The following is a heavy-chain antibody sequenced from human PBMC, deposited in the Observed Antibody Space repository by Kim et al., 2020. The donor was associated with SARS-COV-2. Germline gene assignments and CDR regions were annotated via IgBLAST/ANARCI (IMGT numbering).Heavy chain of an antibody. CDR2: IYYSGGT. CDR1: GGSINSSSYY. J-gene: IGHJ6*02. V-gene: IGHV4-39*02. D-gene: IGHD5-18*01. Sequence: SETLSLTCTVSGGSINSSSYYWGWIRQPPGKGLEWIGNIYYSGGTFYNPSLKSRVTMSVDTSKNHFSLRLTSVTAADTAVYYCAREEMETAMVPTGGMDVGGQGTTVHVPS. CDR3: AREEMETAMVPTGGMDV.